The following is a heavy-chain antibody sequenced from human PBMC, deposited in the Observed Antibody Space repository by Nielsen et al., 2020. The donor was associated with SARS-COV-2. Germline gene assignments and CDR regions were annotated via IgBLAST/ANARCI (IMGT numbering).Heavy chain of an antibody. D-gene: IGHD2-21*01. CDR3: AKRSLFSSNYYYGLDV. Sequence: GESLKISCAASGFTVSSNYMSWVRQAPGKGLEWVSIIYYGGSTYYADSVKGRFTVSRDNSKNTLYLQMNILRAEDTAVYYCAKRSLFSSNYYYGLDVWGQGTTVIVPS. CDR2: IYYGGST. CDR1: GFTVSSNY. J-gene: IGHJ6*02. V-gene: IGHV3-53*01.